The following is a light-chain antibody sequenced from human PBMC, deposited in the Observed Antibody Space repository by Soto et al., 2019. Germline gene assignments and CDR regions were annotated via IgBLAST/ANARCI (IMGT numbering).Light chain of an antibody. CDR1: SSDVGGYNF. CDR3: CSYKGRSTQV. V-gene: IGLV2-14*01. J-gene: IGLJ1*01. CDR2: DVS. Sequence: QSALTQPASVSGSPGQSITISCTGNSSDVGGYNFVSWYQQHPGKAPKLIIYDVSHRPSGVSYRFSGSKSGNTASLTISVLQAEDEAYYCGCSYKGRSTQVFGAGTKVTVL.